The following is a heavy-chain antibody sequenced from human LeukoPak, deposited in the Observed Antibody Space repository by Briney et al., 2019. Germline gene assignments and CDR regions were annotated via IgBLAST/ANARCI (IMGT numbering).Heavy chain of an antibody. V-gene: IGHV1-2*02. CDR2: INPNSGGT. Sequence: GASVNVSCKASGYTFTGYYMHWVRQAPGQGLEWMGWINPNSGGTNYAQKFQGRVTITADESTSTAYMELSSLRSEDTAVYYCARDAFNLGGYWGQRTLVTVSS. CDR3: ARDAFNLGGY. D-gene: IGHD3-16*01. J-gene: IGHJ4*02. CDR1: GYTFTGYY.